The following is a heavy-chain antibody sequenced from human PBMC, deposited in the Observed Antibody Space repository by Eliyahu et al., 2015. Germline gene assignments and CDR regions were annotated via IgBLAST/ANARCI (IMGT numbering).Heavy chain of an antibody. J-gene: IGHJ5*02. CDR1: GGPFSNYA. D-gene: IGHD2-2*01. Sequence: QVQLVQSGAEVKKPASSVKVSCKASGGPFSNYAISWVRQAPGQGLEWMGGIIPFFGTANYAQKFQGRVTITADASRNIVYMELSSLRSDDTAVYYCARGDLPATLASWFDPWGQGTLVTVSS. V-gene: IGHV1-69*01. CDR2: IIPFFGTA. CDR3: ARGDLPATLASWFDP.